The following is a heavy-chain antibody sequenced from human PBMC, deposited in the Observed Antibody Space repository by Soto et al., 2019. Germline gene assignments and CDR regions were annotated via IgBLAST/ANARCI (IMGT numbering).Heavy chain of an antibody. J-gene: IGHJ3*02. CDR1: GFTFSSYS. D-gene: IGHD2-2*01. CDR3: ARDLSAIVVVPAAHDAFDI. V-gene: IGHV3-48*04. CDR2: ISSSSSTI. Sequence: GGSLRLSCAASGFTFSSYSMNWVRQAPGKGLEWVSYISSSSSTIYYADSVKGRFTISRDNAKNSLYLQMNSLRAEDTAVYYCARDLSAIVVVPAAHDAFDIWGQGTMVTVSS.